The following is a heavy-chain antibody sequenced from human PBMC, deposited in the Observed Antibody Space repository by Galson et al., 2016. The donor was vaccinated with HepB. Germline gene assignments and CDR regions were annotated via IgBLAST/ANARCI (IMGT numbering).Heavy chain of an antibody. Sequence: VKPTQTLTLTCTFSGFSLSTSAMCVNWIRQPPGKALEWLALIDWDDDKYYSTSLKTRLTISKDTSKNQVVLTMTNLDPVDTATYYCARGRLTRASWYYFDYWGQGIMVTVSS. CDR2: IDWDDDK. CDR1: GFSLSTSAMC. D-gene: IGHD6-13*01. CDR3: ARGRLTRASWYYFDY. V-gene: IGHV2-70*01. J-gene: IGHJ4*02.